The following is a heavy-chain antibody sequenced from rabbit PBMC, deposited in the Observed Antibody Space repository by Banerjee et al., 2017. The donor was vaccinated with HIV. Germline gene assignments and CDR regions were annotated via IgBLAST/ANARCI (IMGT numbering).Heavy chain of an antibody. J-gene: IGHJ4*01. CDR2: IYPGFGIT. CDR1: GFDFSSYY. D-gene: IGHD2-1*01. CDR3: VRGGEYSYDDYGGNL. Sequence: QLKESGGGLVQPGGSLTLSCKASGFDFSSYYMSWVRQAPGKGLEWIGIIYPGFGITNYASWVNGRFTISRDNAQNTLYLQLNSLTAADTATYFCVRGGEYSYDDYGGNLWGPGTLVTVS. V-gene: IGHV1S7*01.